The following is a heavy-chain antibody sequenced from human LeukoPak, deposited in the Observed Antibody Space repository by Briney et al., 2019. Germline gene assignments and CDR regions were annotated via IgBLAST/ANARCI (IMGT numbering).Heavy chain of an antibody. V-gene: IGHV1-2*02. D-gene: IGHD6-13*01. CDR3: ARDSKQYSSSWYLSYYYYYMDV. CDR1: GYTFTGYY. CDR2: INPNSGGT. J-gene: IGHJ6*03. Sequence: ASVKVSCKASGYTFTGYYMHWVRQAPGQGLGWMGWINPNSGGTNYAQKFQGRVTMTRDTSISTAYMELSRLRSDDAAVYYCARDSKQYSSSWYLSYYYYYMDVWGKGTTVTVSS.